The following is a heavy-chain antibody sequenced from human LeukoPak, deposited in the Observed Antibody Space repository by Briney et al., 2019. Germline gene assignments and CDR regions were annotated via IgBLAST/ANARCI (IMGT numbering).Heavy chain of an antibody. CDR1: GFTFTSSA. V-gene: IGHV1-58*02. CDR3: ARDNSVRDEAWWFNP. Sequence: SVKVSCKASGFTFTSSAMQWVRQARGQRLEWIGWIVVGSGNTNYAQKFQGRVTLTRDMSTSTDYLELSSLRSEDTAVYYCARDNSVRDEAWWFNPWGQGTLVTVSS. D-gene: IGHD5-24*01. J-gene: IGHJ5*02. CDR2: IVVGSGNT.